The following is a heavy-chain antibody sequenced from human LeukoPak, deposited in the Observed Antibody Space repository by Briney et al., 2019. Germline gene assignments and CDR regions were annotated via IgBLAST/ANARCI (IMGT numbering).Heavy chain of an antibody. CDR1: GYTFTGYY. CDR3: ARDGVVPAAIYSPGYFDY. D-gene: IGHD2-2*02. Sequence: ASVKVSCKASGYTFTGYYMNWVRQAPGQGLEWMGWINPNSGSTNYAQKLQGRVTMTRDTSISTAYMELSRLRSDDTAVYYCARDGVVPAAIYSPGYFDYWGQGTLVTVSS. J-gene: IGHJ4*02. CDR2: INPNSGST. V-gene: IGHV1-2*02.